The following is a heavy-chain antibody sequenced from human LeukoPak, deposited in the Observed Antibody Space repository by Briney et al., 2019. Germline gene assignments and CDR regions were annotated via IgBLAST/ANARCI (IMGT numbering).Heavy chain of an antibody. V-gene: IGHV1-8*02. D-gene: IGHD3-9*01. Sequence: ASVKVSCKASGGTFSSYAISWVRQATGQGLEWMGWMNPNSGNTGYAQKFQGRATMTRNTSISTAYMELSSLRSEDTAVYYCARGRTVLRYFDWLSKGDWFDPWGQGTLVTVSS. CDR3: ARGRTVLRYFDWLSKGDWFDP. CDR2: MNPNSGNT. CDR1: GGTFSSYA. J-gene: IGHJ5*02.